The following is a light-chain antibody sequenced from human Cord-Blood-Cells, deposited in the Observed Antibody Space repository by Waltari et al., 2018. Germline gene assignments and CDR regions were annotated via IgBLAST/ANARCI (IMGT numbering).Light chain of an antibody. Sequence: EIVLTQSPATLSLSPGERATLSCRASQSVSSYLAWYQQKPGQAPRLLIYDASNKATCIPARVSCRGSGNDLTLNNRRPRPESFAVYYCQARRNRPVTFGRGTKVEIK. CDR1: QSVSSY. J-gene: IGKJ4*01. V-gene: IGKV3-11*01. CDR2: DAS. CDR3: QARRNRPVT.